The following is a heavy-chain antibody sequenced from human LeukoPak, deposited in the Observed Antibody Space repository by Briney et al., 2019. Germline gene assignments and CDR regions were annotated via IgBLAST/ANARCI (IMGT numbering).Heavy chain of an antibody. CDR1: GFTFSNAW. D-gene: IGHD5-12*01. V-gene: IGHV3-15*07. CDR3: TGGYSGYFYGMDV. Sequence: GSLRLSCAASGFTFSNAWMNWVRQAPGKGLEWVGRIKSKTDGGTTDYAAPVKGRFTISRDDSKNTLYLQMNSLKTEDTAVYYCTGGYSGYFYGMDVWGQGTTVTVSS. CDR2: IKSKTDGGTT. J-gene: IGHJ6*02.